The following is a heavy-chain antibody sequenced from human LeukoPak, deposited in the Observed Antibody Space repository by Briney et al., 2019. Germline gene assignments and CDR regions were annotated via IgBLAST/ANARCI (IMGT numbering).Heavy chain of an antibody. V-gene: IGHV3-33*08. CDR3: ARDPELWELTWTFDY. D-gene: IGHD1-26*01. J-gene: IGHJ4*02. CDR1: GFTFSSYS. Sequence: GGSLRLSCAASGFTFSSYSMNWARQAPGKGLEWVAVIWYDGSNKYYADSVKGRFTISRDNSKNTLYLRMNSLRAEDTAVYYCARDPELWELTWTFDYWGQGTLVTVSS. CDR2: IWYDGSNK.